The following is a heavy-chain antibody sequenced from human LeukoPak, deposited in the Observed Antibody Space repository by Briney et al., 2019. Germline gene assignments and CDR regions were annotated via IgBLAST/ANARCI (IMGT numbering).Heavy chain of an antibody. CDR2: IYSGGST. Sequence: GGSLRLSCAAPGFPFSNAWMSWVRQAPGKGLEWVSVIYSGGSTYYADSVKGRFTISRDNSKNTLYLQMNSLRAEDTAVYYCARAPYSSGSSLDYWGQGTLVTVSS. CDR1: GFPFSNAW. CDR3: ARAPYSSGSSLDY. D-gene: IGHD6-19*01. J-gene: IGHJ4*02. V-gene: IGHV3-53*01.